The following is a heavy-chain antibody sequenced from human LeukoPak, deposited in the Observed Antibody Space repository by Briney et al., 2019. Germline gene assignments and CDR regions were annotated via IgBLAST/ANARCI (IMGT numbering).Heavy chain of an antibody. V-gene: IGHV3-21*01. CDR1: GFTFSSYS. J-gene: IGHJ6*03. CDR3: ARVVGWSDMDV. CDR2: ISSSSSYI. Sequence: GGSLRLSCAASGFTFSSYSMNWVRQAPGKGLEWVSSISSSSSYIYYVDSVKGRFTISRDNAKNSLYLQMNSLRAEDTAVYYCARVVGWSDMDVWGKGTTVTVSS. D-gene: IGHD2-15*01.